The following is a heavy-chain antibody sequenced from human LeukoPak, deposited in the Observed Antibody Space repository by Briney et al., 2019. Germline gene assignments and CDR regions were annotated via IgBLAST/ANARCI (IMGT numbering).Heavy chain of an antibody. CDR3: AKAVGYTSGPE. Sequence: GGSLRLSCAASGFTFSSYAMHWVRQAPGKGLEWVAVISYDGSNKYYADSVKGRFTISRDNSKNTLYLQMNSLRAEDTAVYYCAKAVGYTSGPEWGQGTLVTVSS. V-gene: IGHV3-30-3*01. CDR2: ISYDGSNK. J-gene: IGHJ4*02. CDR1: GFTFSSYA. D-gene: IGHD5-18*01.